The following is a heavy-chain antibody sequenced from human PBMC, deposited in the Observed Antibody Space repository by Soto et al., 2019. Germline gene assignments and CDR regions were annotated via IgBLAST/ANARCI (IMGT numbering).Heavy chain of an antibody. Sequence: PEGALRRSCAASGGTFSNYNMSWIRQAPGKGLEWVSYIGPSSSYTNYADSVKGRFTISRDNTKNSLYLQMNSLRAEDTAVYYCARVVRLMLYSDYWGQGTLVTVSS. D-gene: IGHD2-8*01. CDR1: GGTFSNYN. V-gene: IGHV3-11*06. CDR3: ARVVRLMLYSDY. J-gene: IGHJ4*02. CDR2: IGPSSSYT.